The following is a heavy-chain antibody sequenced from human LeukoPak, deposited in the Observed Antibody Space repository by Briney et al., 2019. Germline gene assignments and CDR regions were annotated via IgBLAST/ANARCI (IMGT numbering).Heavy chain of an antibody. J-gene: IGHJ6*03. CDR2: IYYSGST. V-gene: IGHV4-59*01. Sequence: SETLSLTFTVSGGSISSYYWSWIRQPPGKGLEWIGYIYYSGSTNYNPSLKSRVTISVDTSNNQFSLKLSSVTAADTAVYYCARVPRSYYYYYYMDVWGKGTTVTVSS. CDR1: GGSISSYY. CDR3: ARVPRSYYYYYYMDV.